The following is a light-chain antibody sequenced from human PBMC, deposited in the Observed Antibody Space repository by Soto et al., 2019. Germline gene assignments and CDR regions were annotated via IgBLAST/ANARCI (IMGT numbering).Light chain of an antibody. CDR3: CSYAGYSTL. CDR2: EVT. J-gene: IGLJ7*01. Sequence: QSVLTQPASVSGSPGQSITISCTGTSSDVGNYNLVSWYQQHPDKAPKLMIYEVTKRPSGVSNRFSGSKSGNTASLTISGLQAEDEADYYCCSYAGYSTLFGGGTQLTVL. V-gene: IGLV2-23*02. CDR1: SSDVGNYNL.